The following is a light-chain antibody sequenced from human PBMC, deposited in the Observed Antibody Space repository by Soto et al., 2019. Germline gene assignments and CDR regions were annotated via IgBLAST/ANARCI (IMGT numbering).Light chain of an antibody. J-gene: IGLJ2*01. V-gene: IGLV1-40*01. CDR1: SSNIGAGYD. CDR3: QSYDSSLSGSGVV. CDR2: GNS. Sequence: QSALTQPPSVSGAPGQRVTISCTGSSSNIGAGYDVHWYQQLPGTAPKLLIYGNSNRPSGVPDRFSGSKSGTSASLAITGRQAEDEADYYCQSYDSSLSGSGVVFGGGTKVTVL.